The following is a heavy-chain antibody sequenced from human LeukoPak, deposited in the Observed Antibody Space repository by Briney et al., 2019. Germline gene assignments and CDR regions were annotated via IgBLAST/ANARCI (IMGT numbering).Heavy chain of an antibody. CDR1: GYTFSSYH. CDR2: INTYDGNT. D-gene: IGHD2-15*01. V-gene: IGHV1-18*01. Sequence: RASVKVSCKASGYTFSSYHVSWVRQAPGQGLEWMGWINTYDGNTNYAQNFQGRVAMTTDTSTSTVYMELSSLTSEDTAVYYCARDISGGSHRWFDPWGQGTLVTVAS. J-gene: IGHJ5*02. CDR3: ARDISGGSHRWFDP.